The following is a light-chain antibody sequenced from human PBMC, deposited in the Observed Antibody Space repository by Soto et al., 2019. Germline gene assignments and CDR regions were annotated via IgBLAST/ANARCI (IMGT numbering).Light chain of an antibody. J-gene: IGKJ5*01. CDR3: QQYHTSSIT. V-gene: IGKV1-5*01. CDR2: DAS. CDR1: QTISSW. Sequence: IPMTQSPSTLSGSVXDSVTITCRASQTISSWLAWYQQKPGKAPNLLIYDASTLERGVPSRFSGTGSGTEFTLTIDRLQPDDVATYYCQQYHTSSITFGQGTRLEIK.